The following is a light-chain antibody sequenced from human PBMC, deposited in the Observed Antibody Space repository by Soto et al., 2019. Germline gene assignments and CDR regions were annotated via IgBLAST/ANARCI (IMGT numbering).Light chain of an antibody. CDR2: KAS. Sequence: DIQLTQSPSSLSASVGDRVTITCRVSQGISSYLNWYRQKPGKVPKLLIYKASTLESGVPSRFSGSGSGTEFTLTISCLQPDDVATYYCQQYNSYSQFTFGPGTKVDIK. CDR1: QGISSY. CDR3: QQYNSYSQFT. J-gene: IGKJ3*01. V-gene: IGKV1-5*03.